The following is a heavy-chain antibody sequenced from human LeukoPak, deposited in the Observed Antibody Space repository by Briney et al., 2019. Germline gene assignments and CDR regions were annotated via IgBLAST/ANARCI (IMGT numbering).Heavy chain of an antibody. CDR1: GGSISSGGYY. CDR2: IYTSGST. Sequence: PSQTLFLTCDAPGGSISSGGYYWSWIRQPAGKGLERIGRIYTSGSTNYNPSLKSRVTISVDTSKNQFSLKLSSVTAADTAVYYCARDRDFWSGYRGYYYYYMDVWGKGTTVTVSS. J-gene: IGHJ6*03. CDR3: ARDRDFWSGYRGYYYYYMDV. D-gene: IGHD3-3*01. V-gene: IGHV4-61*02.